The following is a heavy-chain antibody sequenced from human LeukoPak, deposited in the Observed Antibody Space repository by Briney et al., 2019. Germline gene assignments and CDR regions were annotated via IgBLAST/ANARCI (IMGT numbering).Heavy chain of an antibody. CDR1: GYSISSGYY. D-gene: IGHD2-2*01. CDR3: ARRGGVVVPAARNYYYYYMDV. J-gene: IGHJ6*03. V-gene: IGHV4-38-2*02. Sequence: SETLSLTCTVSGYSISSGYYWGWIRQPPGKGLEWIGSISHSVSTYYNPSLKSRVTISVDTSKNQFSLKLSSVTAAGTAVYYCARRGGVVVPAARNYYYYYMDVWGKGTTVTVSS. CDR2: ISHSVST.